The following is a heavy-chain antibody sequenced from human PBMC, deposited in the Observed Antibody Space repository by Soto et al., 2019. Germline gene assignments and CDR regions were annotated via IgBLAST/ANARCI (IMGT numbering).Heavy chain of an antibody. CDR2: IYYIGST. CDR3: ARGGVDYYDSSGYYFSPYYFDY. Sequence: PSETLSLTCTVSGGSISNYYWSWIRQPPGKGLEWIAYIYYIGSTNYNPSLKSRVTISVDRSKNQFSLKLSSVTAADTAVYYCARGGVDYYDSSGYYFSPYYFDYWGQGTLVTVSS. D-gene: IGHD3-22*01. CDR1: GGSISNYY. V-gene: IGHV4-59*12. J-gene: IGHJ4*02.